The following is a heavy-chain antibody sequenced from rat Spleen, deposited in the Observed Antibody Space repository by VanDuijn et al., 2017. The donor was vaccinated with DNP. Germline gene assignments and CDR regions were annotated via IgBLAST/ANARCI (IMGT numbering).Heavy chain of an antibody. Sequence: EVQVVESGGGLVQPGRSLKLSCAASGFTFSDYYMAWVRQAPKKGLEWVATIVYDGSRTYYRYSVKGRFTISRDNAKNTLYLQMNILKSDDTATYYCARDIEGYWGQGVMVTVSP. J-gene: IGHJ2*01. V-gene: IGHV5S10*01. CDR1: GFTFSDYY. CDR3: ARDIEGY. D-gene: IGHD2-7*01. CDR2: IVYDGSRT.